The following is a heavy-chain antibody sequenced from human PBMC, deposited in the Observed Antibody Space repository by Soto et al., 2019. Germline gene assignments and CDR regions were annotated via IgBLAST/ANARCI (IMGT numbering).Heavy chain of an antibody. CDR1: GGTFRSHA. Sequence: QVQLEQSGAEVKKPGSSVKVSCKASGGTFRSHAIAWVRQAPGQGLEWMGDFIPIFGTSNYAQKFQGRISFTADESRTTAYMELSTVTDEDTATYYCARGEGYYDSSGLEYYHGMDVWGQGTTLTVSS. D-gene: IGHD3-22*01. V-gene: IGHV1-69*01. CDR2: FIPIFGTS. J-gene: IGHJ6*02. CDR3: ARGEGYYDSSGLEYYHGMDV.